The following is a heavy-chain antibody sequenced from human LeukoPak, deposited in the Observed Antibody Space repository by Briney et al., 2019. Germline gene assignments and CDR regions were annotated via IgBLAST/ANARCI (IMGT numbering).Heavy chain of an antibody. J-gene: IGHJ5*02. V-gene: IGHV3-23*01. CDR3: AKDDLMETVSTDRNWFDH. CDR1: GFTFSNYA. Sequence: PGGSLRLSCAATGFTFSNYAINWVRQAPGKGLEWVSTISSDTGRTHYAASVKGRFTISRDNSKNTVHLQMSSLNAGDTAIYYCAKDDLMETVSTDRNWFDHWAQGTLVTVSS. CDR2: ISSDTGRT. D-gene: IGHD4-11*01.